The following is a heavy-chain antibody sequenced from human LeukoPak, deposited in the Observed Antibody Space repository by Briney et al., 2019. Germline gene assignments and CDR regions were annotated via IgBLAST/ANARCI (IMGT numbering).Heavy chain of an antibody. D-gene: IGHD2-21*02. CDR2: IHHSGSR. J-gene: IGHJ4*02. V-gene: IGHV4-59*08. Sequence: SETLSLTCTVSGGSIRSSYWNWIRQSPGKGLQWIGSIHHSGSRSLNPSLESRVTVSVDTSKNQFSLKLSSVTAADTAVYYCARLGDMDFDYWGQGTLVTVSS. CDR3: ARLGDMDFDY. CDR1: GGSIRSSY.